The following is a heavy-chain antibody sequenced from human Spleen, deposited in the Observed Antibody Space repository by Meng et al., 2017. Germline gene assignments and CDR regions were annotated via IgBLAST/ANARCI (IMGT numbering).Heavy chain of an antibody. Sequence: VRLWQSGVEVKKPGASVKVSCKPPGYNFPDYYIHWVRRAPGQGLEWMGRINPKSGDTHYAQKFQARVTMTGDTSISTAYMELSGLRSDDTAMYYCARDEDISAAGKLFGDYWGQGTLVTVSS. CDR1: GYNFPDYY. D-gene: IGHD6-25*01. J-gene: IGHJ4*02. V-gene: IGHV1-2*06. CDR2: INPKSGDT. CDR3: ARDEDISAAGKLFGDY.